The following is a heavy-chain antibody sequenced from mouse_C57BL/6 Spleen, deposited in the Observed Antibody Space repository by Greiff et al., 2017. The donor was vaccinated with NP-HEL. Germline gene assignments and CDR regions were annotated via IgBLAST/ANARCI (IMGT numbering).Heavy chain of an antibody. D-gene: IGHD1-1*01. CDR3: ANYYGSSYRYFDV. Sequence: VKLMESGAELVKPGASVKISCKASGYAFTSYWMNWVKQRPGKGLEWIGQIYPGDGDTNYNGKFKGKATLTADKSSSTAYMQLSSLTSEDSAVYFCANYYGSSYRYFDVWGTGTTVTVSS. CDR2: IYPGDGDT. V-gene: IGHV1-80*01. J-gene: IGHJ1*03. CDR1: GYAFTSYW.